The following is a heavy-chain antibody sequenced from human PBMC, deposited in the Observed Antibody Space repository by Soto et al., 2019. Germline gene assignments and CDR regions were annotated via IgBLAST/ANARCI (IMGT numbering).Heavy chain of an antibody. J-gene: IGHJ4*02. CDR1: GDSVSSGTYY. CDR2: IYYTGST. CDR3: ARGRGSYSSNFDY. D-gene: IGHD1-26*01. V-gene: IGHV4-61*01. Sequence: QVQLQESGPGLVKPSETLSITCTVSGDSVSSGTYYWSWIRQPPGKGLEWIAYIYYTGSTNYNPSLKSRVTISLDTSKSQLSLKLSSVTAADTAVYYCARGRGSYSSNFDYWGQGTLVTVSS.